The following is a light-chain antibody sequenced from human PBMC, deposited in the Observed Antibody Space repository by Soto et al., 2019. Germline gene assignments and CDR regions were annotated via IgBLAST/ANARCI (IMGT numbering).Light chain of an antibody. V-gene: IGKV1-5*03. CDR1: QSISSW. CDR3: QQYNIYWGLT. CDR2: KAS. Sequence: DIQMTQSPSTLSASVGDRVTITCRASQSISSWLAWYQQKPGKAPKLLIYKASSLASGVPSRFSGSGSGTEFTLTISSLQPDDFATYYCQQYNIYWGLTFGGGTKVEIK. J-gene: IGKJ4*01.